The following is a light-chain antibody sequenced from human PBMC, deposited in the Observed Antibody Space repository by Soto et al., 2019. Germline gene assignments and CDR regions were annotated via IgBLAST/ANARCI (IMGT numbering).Light chain of an antibody. CDR2: EVT. J-gene: IGLJ1*01. V-gene: IGLV2-14*01. CDR3: SSYTSTTARV. CDR1: SSDIGGYNY. Sequence: QSALTQPASVSGSPGQSITISCTGTSSDIGGYNYVSWYQQHPGKAPKLLIYEVTNRPSGVSHRFSGSKSGNTASLAISGLQAEDEADYYCSSYTSTTARVFGNG.